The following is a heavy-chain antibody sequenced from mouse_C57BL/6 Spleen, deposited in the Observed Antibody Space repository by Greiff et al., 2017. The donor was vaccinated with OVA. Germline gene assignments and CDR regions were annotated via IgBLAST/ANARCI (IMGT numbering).Heavy chain of an antibody. CDR2: INPNNGGT. CDR1: GYTFTDYY. J-gene: IGHJ1*03. CDR3: ARSDGSSYVYFDV. V-gene: IGHV1-26*01. D-gene: IGHD1-1*01. Sequence: VQLQQSGPELVKPGASVKISCKASGYTFTDYYMNWVKQSHGKSLEWIGDINPNNGGTSYNQKFKGKATLTVDKSSSTAYMELRSLTSEDSAVYDCARSDGSSYVYFDVWGTGTTVTVSS.